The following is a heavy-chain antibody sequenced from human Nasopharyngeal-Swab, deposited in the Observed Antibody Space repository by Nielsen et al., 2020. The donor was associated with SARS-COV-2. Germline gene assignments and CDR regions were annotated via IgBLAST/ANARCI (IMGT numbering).Heavy chain of an antibody. Sequence: GESLKISCAASGFTFSSYWMHWVRQAPGKGLVWVSRINSDGSSTSYADSVKGRFTISRDNAKNTLYLQMNSLRVEDTAVYYCVKHQGSSSDQWVQGTLVTVSS. V-gene: IGHV3-74*01. CDR1: GFTFSSYW. CDR2: INSDGSST. J-gene: IGHJ4*02. CDR3: VKHQGSSSDQ.